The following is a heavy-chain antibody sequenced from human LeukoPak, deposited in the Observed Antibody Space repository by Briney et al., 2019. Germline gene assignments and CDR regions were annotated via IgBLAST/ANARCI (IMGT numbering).Heavy chain of an antibody. CDR3: ATGGYLPAFDI. J-gene: IGHJ3*02. Sequence: SETLSLTCAVYGGSFSGYYWSWIRQPPGKGLEWIGSIYHSGSTYYNPSLKSRVTISVDTSKNQFSLKLSSVTAADTAVYYCATGGYLPAFDIWGQGTMVTVSS. CDR2: IYHSGST. CDR1: GGSFSGYY. D-gene: IGHD3-16*01. V-gene: IGHV4-34*01.